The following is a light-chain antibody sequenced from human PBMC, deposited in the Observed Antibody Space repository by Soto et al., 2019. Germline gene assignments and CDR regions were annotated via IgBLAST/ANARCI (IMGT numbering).Light chain of an antibody. V-gene: IGKV1-27*01. CDR2: AAS. CDR3: QKFNAVPT. J-gene: IGKJ4*01. Sequence: DIQMTQSPSSLSASVGDRVTITCRASQAINKYLAWYQQKPGKVPTLLISAASTLQSGVPSRFSGGGSGTDFTLTISSLQPEDVATYYCQKFNAVPTFGGGTKVEI. CDR1: QAINKY.